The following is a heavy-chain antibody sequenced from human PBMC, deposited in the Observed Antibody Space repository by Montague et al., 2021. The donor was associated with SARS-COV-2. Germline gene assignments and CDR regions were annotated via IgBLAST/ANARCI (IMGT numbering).Heavy chain of an antibody. J-gene: IGHJ4*02. CDR1: GFSLSTTGVG. D-gene: IGHD1-14*01. V-gene: IGHV2-5*02. CDR2: IYYXXXN. CDR3: GHLGYKTLFSFDD. Sequence: PALVKPTQTLTLTGTFSGFSLSTTGVGVAWIRQPPGKALEWLAFIYYXXXNWSTPSLQSRLTITKDTSKNQVFLTMTNLGPVDTATYYCGHLGYKTLFSFDDCGPGTLVTV.